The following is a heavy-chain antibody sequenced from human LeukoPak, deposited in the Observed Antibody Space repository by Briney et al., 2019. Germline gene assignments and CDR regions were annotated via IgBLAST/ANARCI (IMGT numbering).Heavy chain of an antibody. D-gene: IGHD3-22*01. V-gene: IGHV3-23*01. CDR2: ISGSGGST. J-gene: IGHJ3*01. Sequence: ASETLSLTCTVSGGSISSYYWSWVRQAPGKGLEWVSAISGSGGSTYYADSVKGRFTISRDNSKNTLYLQMNSLRAEDTAVYYCAKDQTVYDSSGYYDLGSWGQGTMVTVSS. CDR1: GGSISSYY. CDR3: AKDQTVYDSSGYYDLGS.